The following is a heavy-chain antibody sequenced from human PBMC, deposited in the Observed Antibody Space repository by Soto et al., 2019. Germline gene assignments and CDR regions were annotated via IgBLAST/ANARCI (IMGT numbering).Heavy chain of an antibody. CDR2: IYYSGST. D-gene: IGHD3-10*01. Sequence: QVQLQESGPGLVKPSETLSLTCTVSGGSVSSGSYYWSWIRQPPGKGLEWIGYIYYSGSTNYNPSLKSRVTISVDTSKNQFSRKLSSVTAADTAVYYCAREGGTVLWFGELRGGLDYWGQGTLVTVSS. V-gene: IGHV4-61*01. CDR3: AREGGTVLWFGELRGGLDY. CDR1: GGSVSSGSYY. J-gene: IGHJ4*02.